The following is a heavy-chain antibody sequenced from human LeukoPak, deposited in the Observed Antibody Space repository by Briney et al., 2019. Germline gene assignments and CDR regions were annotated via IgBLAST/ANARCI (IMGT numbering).Heavy chain of an antibody. V-gene: IGHV1-8*01. CDR3: ARVPSSSWYFYYYYYYYMDV. D-gene: IGHD6-13*01. Sequence: ASVKVSCKASGYTFTSYDINWVRQATGQGLEWMGWMNPNSGNTGYAQKFQGRVTMTRNTSISTAYMGLSSLRSEDTAVYYCARVPSSSWYFYYYYYYYMDVWGKGTTVTVSS. CDR1: GYTFTSYD. CDR2: MNPNSGNT. J-gene: IGHJ6*03.